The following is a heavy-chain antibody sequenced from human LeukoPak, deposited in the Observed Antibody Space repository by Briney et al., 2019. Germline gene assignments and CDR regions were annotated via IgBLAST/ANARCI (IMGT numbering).Heavy chain of an antibody. CDR1: GFTFSSYG. D-gene: IGHD2-15*01. CDR2: ISYDGRNK. J-gene: IGHJ4*02. CDR3: AKGTSAGSRYYFDY. Sequence: GGSLRLSCAVSGFTFSSYGMHWVRQAPGKGLEWVAAISYDGRNKHYADSVKGRFTISRDDSKNTLYLQMNSLRADDTAVYYCAKGTSAGSRYYFDYWGQGTRVTVSS. V-gene: IGHV3-30*18.